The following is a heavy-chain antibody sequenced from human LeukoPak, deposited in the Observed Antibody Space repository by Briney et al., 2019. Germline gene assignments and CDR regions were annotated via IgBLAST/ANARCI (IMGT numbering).Heavy chain of an antibody. CDR3: AIAGRDGYNWGAFDI. CDR2: ISSDGFST. D-gene: IGHD5-24*01. Sequence: QPGGSLRLSCAASGFTFSTFAMYWVRQAPGKRLEYVSAISSDGFSTYYAHSVKGRFTISRDNSKNTLYLQMNSLRAEDMALYYCAIAGRDGYNWGAFDIWGQGTMVTVSS. CDR1: GFTFSTFA. J-gene: IGHJ3*02. V-gene: IGHV3-64*01.